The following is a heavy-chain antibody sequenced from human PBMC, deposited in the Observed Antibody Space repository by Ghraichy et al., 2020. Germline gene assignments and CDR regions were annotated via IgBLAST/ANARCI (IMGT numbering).Heavy chain of an antibody. J-gene: IGHJ4*02. CDR1: GGSFRSYY. D-gene: IGHD3-9*01. CDR3: AIVLRDFDWFFDY. CDR2: IYYSGST. V-gene: IGHV4-59*01. Sequence: SETLSLTCTVSGGSFRSYYWSWIRQPPGKGLEWIGYIYYSGSTNYNPSLKSRVTISVDTSKNQFSLKLSSVTAADTAVYYCAIVLRDFDWFFDYWGQATLVTVSS.